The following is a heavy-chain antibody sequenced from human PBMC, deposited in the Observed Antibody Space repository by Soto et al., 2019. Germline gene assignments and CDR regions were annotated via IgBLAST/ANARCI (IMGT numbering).Heavy chain of an antibody. J-gene: IGHJ4*02. V-gene: IGHV3-33*01. CDR3: ARDWFHCSGGSCYSYFDY. Sequence: QVQLVESGGGVVQPGRSLRLSCAASGFTFSSYGMHWVRQAPGKGLEWVAVIWYDGSNKYYADSVKGRFTISRDNSKNTXXLQMNSLRAEDTAVYYCARDWFHCSGGSCYSYFDYWGQGTLVTVSS. D-gene: IGHD2-15*01. CDR2: IWYDGSNK. CDR1: GFTFSSYG.